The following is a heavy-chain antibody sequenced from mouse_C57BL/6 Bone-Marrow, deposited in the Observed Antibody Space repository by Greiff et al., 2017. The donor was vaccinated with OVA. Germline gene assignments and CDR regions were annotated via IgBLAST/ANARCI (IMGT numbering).Heavy chain of an antibody. V-gene: IGHV10-1*01. J-gene: IGHJ2*01. CDR1: GFSFNTYA. CDR3: VRHPGWGFDY. Sequence: EVQLVESGGGLVQPKGSLKLSCAASGFSFNTYAMNWVRQAPGKGLEWVARIRSKSNNYATYYADSVKDRFTISRDDSESMLYLQMNNLKTEDTAMYYCVRHPGWGFDYWGQGTTLTVSS. D-gene: IGHD1-1*02. CDR2: IRSKSNNYAT.